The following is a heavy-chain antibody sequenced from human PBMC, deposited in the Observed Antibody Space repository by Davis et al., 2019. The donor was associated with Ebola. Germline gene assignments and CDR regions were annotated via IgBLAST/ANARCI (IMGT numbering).Heavy chain of an antibody. Sequence: PSETLSLTCTVSGGSISRGGSYWTWIRQHPGKGLEWIGYIYYSGSTYYKPSLKSRVTISLGTSKNQFSLNLYSVTAADTAAYYCARDLRYDSSGYDYYFYMDVWGKGTTVTVSS. CDR3: ARDLRYDSSGYDYYFYMDV. CDR2: IYYSGST. CDR1: GGSISRGGSY. J-gene: IGHJ6*03. V-gene: IGHV4-31*03. D-gene: IGHD3-22*01.